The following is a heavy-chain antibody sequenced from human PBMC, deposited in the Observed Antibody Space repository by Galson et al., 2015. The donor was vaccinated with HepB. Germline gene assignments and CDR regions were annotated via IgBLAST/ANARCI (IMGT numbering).Heavy chain of an antibody. D-gene: IGHD3-3*01. CDR1: GYTFTSYD. J-gene: IGHJ6*03. V-gene: IGHV1-8*01. CDR3: ARGANVRYYDFWSGYPWFGESSNYYYYMDV. Sequence: SVKVSCKASGYTFTSYDINWVRQATGQGLEWMGWMNPNSGNTGYAQKFQGRVTMTRNTSISTAYMELSSLRSEDTAVYYCARGANVRYYDFWSGYPWFGESSNYYYYMDVWGKGTTVTVSS. CDR2: MNPNSGNT.